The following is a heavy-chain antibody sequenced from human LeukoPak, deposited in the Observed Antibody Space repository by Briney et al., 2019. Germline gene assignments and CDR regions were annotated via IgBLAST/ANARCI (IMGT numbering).Heavy chain of an antibody. V-gene: IGHV4-39*07. CDR2: IYYSGST. CDR1: GGSISSSSYY. D-gene: IGHD1-26*01. Sequence: SETLSLTCTVSGGSISSSSYYCGWIRQPPGKGLEWIGSIYYSGSTYYNPSLKSRVTISVDTSKNQFSLKLSSVTAADTAVYYCASSLGATPWYFDLWGRGTLVTVSS. CDR3: ASSLGATPWYFDL. J-gene: IGHJ2*01.